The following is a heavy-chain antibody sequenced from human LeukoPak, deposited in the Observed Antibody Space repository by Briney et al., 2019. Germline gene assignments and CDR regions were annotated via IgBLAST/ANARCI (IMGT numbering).Heavy chain of an antibody. D-gene: IGHD3-22*01. CDR2: IHTDGRST. V-gene: IGHV3-74*01. Sequence: GGSLRLSCVASGFTFSTYWMHWVRQVPGKGLVWVSHIHTDGRSTSYADSVKGRFTISRDNAKNTLYLQMNSLRVEDTAVYYCARDFYDSSGYAYWGQGTLVTVSS. CDR3: ARDFYDSSGYAY. J-gene: IGHJ4*02. CDR1: GFTFSTYW.